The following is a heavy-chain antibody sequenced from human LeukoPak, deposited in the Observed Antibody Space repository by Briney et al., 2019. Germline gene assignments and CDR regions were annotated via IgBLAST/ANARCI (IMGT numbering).Heavy chain of an antibody. J-gene: IGHJ4*02. V-gene: IGHV1-2*06. D-gene: IGHD1-26*01. Sequence: ASVKVSCKASGYTFTGYYMHWVRQAPGQGLEWMGRINPNNGGTNYAQKFQGRVTMTGDTSISTAYMKLSSLRSDDTAVYYCTRESGSYHGNDYWGQGTLVTVSS. CDR2: INPNNGGT. CDR3: TRESGSYHGNDY. CDR1: GYTFTGYY.